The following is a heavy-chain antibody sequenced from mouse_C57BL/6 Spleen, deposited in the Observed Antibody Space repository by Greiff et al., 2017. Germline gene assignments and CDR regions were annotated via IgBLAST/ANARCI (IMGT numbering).Heavy chain of an antibody. CDR1: GYAFSGYW. CDR2: IYPGDGDT. Sequence: VQLQESGAELVKPGASVKISCKASGYAFSGYWMHWVKQRPGQGLEWIGQIYPGDGDTNYNGKFKGKATLTADTSSSTAYMQLSSLTSEDSAVYICERRGTTVEDYYDMDYWGQGTSVTVSS. CDR3: ERRGTTVEDYYDMDY. D-gene: IGHD1-1*01. J-gene: IGHJ4*01. V-gene: IGHV1-80*01.